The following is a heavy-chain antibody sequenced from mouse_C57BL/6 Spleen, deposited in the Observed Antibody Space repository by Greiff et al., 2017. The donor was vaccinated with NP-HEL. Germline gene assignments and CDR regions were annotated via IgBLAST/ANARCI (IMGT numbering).Heavy chain of an antibody. Sequence: VQLQQPGAELVRPGSSVKLSCKASGYTFTSYWMDWVKQRPGQGLEWIGNIYPSDSETHYNQKFKDKATLTVDKSSSTAYMQLSSLTSEDSAVYYCARREIYYDYDDAMDYWGQGTSVTVSS. V-gene: IGHV1-61*01. J-gene: IGHJ4*01. CDR1: GYTFTSYW. D-gene: IGHD2-4*01. CDR2: IYPSDSET. CDR3: ARREIYYDYDDAMDY.